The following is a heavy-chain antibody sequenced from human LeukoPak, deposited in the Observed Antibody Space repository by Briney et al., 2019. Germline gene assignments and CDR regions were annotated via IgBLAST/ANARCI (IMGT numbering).Heavy chain of an antibody. Sequence: ASETLSLTCAVSGYSISSGYYWGWIRQPPGKGLEWIGSIYHSGSTYYNPSLKSRVTISVDTSKNQFSLKLSSVTAADTAVYYCARGTYYYDSSGYEAFDFWGQGTMVTVSS. J-gene: IGHJ3*01. CDR2: IYHSGST. CDR1: GYSISSGYY. D-gene: IGHD3-22*01. CDR3: ARGTYYYDSSGYEAFDF. V-gene: IGHV4-38-2*01.